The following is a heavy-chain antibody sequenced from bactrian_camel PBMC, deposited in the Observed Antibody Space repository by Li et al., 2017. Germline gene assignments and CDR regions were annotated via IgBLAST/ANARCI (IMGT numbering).Heavy chain of an antibody. Sequence: HVQLVESGGGSVEAGGSLTLTCEVSGDTHSSYCMGWFRQAPGKEREAVGGIDSDGFTSYADSVRGRCTISKDNAKNILYLQMDYLKPEDTAVYYCAALQAKHPSLAILTTSPTIMDVWGIGTQVTVS. D-gene: IGHD3*01. V-gene: IGHV3S53*01. CDR2: IDSDGFT. J-gene: IGHJ7*01. CDR1: GDTHSSYC.